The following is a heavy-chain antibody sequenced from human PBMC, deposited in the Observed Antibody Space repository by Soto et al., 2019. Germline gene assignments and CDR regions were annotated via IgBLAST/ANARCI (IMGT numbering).Heavy chain of an antibody. CDR2: IYPGDSDT. CDR3: AKDTRYADYVRWFDS. V-gene: IGHV5-51*01. CDR1: GYSFTSYW. Sequence: PGESLKISCKGSGYSFTSYWIGWVRQMPGKGVEWMGIIYPGDSDTRYGPSFQGQVTISADKSISTAYLQWSSLRAEDTAVYYCAKDTRYADYVRWFDSWGQGTLVTVSS. D-gene: IGHD4-17*01. J-gene: IGHJ5*01.